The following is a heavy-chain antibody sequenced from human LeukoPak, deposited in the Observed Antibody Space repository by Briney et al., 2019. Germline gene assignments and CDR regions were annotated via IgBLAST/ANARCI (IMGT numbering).Heavy chain of an antibody. V-gene: IGHV4-34*01. CDR1: GGSFSGYY. D-gene: IGHD3-10*01. J-gene: IGHJ4*02. CDR2: IYSGGST. Sequence: SETLSLTCAVYGGSFSGYYWGWIRQAPGKGLEWIGNIYSGGSTPYNPSLKSRVAIHDDTSKNQVSLNLTSVTAADTAIYYCARRLSGPGNYYMNGYYFDFWGRGILVTVSS. CDR3: ARRLSGPGNYYMNGYYFDF.